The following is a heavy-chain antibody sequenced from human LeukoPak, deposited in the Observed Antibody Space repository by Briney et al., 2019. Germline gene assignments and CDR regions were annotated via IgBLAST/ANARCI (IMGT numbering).Heavy chain of an antibody. J-gene: IGHJ4*02. CDR3: AKARVARAYYNSRGYYNFDY. V-gene: IGHV3-23*01. CDR1: GFTFSSFA. D-gene: IGHD3-22*01. CDR2: ISASAGST. Sequence: GGSLRLSCAASGFTFSSFAMTWVRQGPGKGLEWVSSISASAGSTYYADSVKGRFTISRDNSKNTLFLQTNSLRAEDTAIYYCAKARVARAYYNSRGYYNFDYWGQGTLVTVSS.